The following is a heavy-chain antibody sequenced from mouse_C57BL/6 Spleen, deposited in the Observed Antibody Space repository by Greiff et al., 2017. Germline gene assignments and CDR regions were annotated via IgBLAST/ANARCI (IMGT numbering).Heavy chain of an antibody. J-gene: IGHJ4*01. CDR2: IDPESGGT. CDR1: GYTFTDYE. CDR3: TRWLERLMAMDY. Sequence: QVQLVESGAELVRPGASVTLSCKASGYTFTDYEMPWVKQRPVPGLEWIGAIDPESGGTAYNQKFKGKAILTADKSSSTAYMGLLSLTAEDAAVYSCTRWLERLMAMDYWGQGTSVTVSS. D-gene: IGHD2-12*01. V-gene: IGHV1-15*01.